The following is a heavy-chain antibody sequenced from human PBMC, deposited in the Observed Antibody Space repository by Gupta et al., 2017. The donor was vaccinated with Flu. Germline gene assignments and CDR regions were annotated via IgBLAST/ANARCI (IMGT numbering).Heavy chain of an antibody. J-gene: IGHJ1*01. CDR2: IFPNVGIV. D-gene: IGHD3-22*01. Sequence: ITWVRTAPGQGLGWVGRIFPNVGIVNSAQKFQSRVANTTDKSANTAYMGVNSLESDDTTIYYCDRDKYDSDAGGEANFQHWGLCTLVTDSS. V-gene: IGHV1-69*04. CDR3: DRDKYDSDAGGEANFQH.